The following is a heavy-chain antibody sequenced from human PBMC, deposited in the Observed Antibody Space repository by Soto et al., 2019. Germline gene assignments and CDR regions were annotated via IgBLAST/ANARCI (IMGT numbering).Heavy chain of an antibody. CDR2: ISAYNGNT. J-gene: IGHJ6*02. CDR3: AREVRGGDYYYYGMDV. Sequence: ASVKVSCKASGYTFTSYGISWVRQAPGQGLEWMGWISAYNGNTNYAQKLQGRVTMTTDTSTSTAYMELSRLRSDDTAVYYCAREVRGGDYYYYGMDVWGQGTTVTVSS. V-gene: IGHV1-18*01. D-gene: IGHD3-10*01. CDR1: GYTFTSYG.